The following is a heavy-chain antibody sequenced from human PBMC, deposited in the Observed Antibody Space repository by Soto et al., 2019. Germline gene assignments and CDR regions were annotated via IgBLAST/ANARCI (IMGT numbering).Heavy chain of an antibody. D-gene: IGHD6-13*01. CDR1: GFTFSDYY. CDR3: ARIITAAGGRRYFDL. Sequence: QVQLVESGGGLVKPGGSLRLSCAASGFTFSDYYVSWIRQAPGKGLEWVSYINSSSSYTNYADSVKGRFTISRDNAKNSLYLQMTSLRAEDTAVYYCARIITAAGGRRYFDLWGRGTLVTVSS. J-gene: IGHJ2*01. CDR2: INSSSSYT. V-gene: IGHV3-11*05.